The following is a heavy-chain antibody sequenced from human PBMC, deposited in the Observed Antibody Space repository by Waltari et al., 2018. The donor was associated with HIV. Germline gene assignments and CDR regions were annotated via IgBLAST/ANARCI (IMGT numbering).Heavy chain of an antibody. Sequence: QVQLVQSGAEVKKPGASVKVSCKASGYSFTTYAIHWVRQAPGQGLEWMAWIKVASGDTNYAQRFRGRVTITRDTSASTAHMEVSSLTSEDTAVYYCARLPIAGANAAFDLWGQGTMVTVSS. J-gene: IGHJ3*01. CDR2: IKVASGDT. D-gene: IGHD1-26*01. V-gene: IGHV1-3*01. CDR1: GYSFTTYA. CDR3: ARLPIAGANAAFDL.